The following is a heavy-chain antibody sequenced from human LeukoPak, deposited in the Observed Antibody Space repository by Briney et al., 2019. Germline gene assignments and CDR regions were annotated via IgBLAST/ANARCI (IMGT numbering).Heavy chain of an antibody. CDR1: GYTLTGYY. J-gene: IGHJ5*02. CDR2: INPNSGGT. D-gene: IGHD2-15*01. CDR3: ARDLSRVVVAARARGWFDP. Sequence: ASVKVSCKASGYTLTGYYMHWVRQAPGQGLEWMGRINPNSGGTNYAQKFQGRVTMTRDTSISTAYMELSRLRSDDTAVYYCARDLSRVVVAARARGWFDPWGQGTLVTVSS. V-gene: IGHV1-2*06.